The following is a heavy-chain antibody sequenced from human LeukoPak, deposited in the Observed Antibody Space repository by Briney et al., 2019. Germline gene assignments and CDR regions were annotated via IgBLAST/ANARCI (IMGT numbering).Heavy chain of an antibody. Sequence: ASVKVSCKASGYTFTSNDINWVRQATGQGLEWMGWLNPNSGNTGYAQKFQGRVTITRDTSINTAYMELTSLTSEDTAVYCCAKMTVSGRDNWFDPWGQGTLVTVSS. CDR1: GYTFTSND. J-gene: IGHJ5*02. CDR2: LNPNSGNT. CDR3: AKMTVSGRDNWFDP. V-gene: IGHV1-8*01. D-gene: IGHD6-19*01.